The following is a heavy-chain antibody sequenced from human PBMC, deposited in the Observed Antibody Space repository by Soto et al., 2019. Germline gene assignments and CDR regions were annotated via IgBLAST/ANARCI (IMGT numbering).Heavy chain of an antibody. CDR2: IKSKTDGGTT. CDR1: GFTFSNAW. Sequence: AGGSLRLSCAASGFTFSNAWMNWVRQAPGKGLEWVGRIKSKTDGGTTDYAAPVKGRFTISRDDSKNTLYLQMNSLKTEDTAVYYCTTDRGYSYGYVYFDYWGQGTLVTV. J-gene: IGHJ4*02. V-gene: IGHV3-15*07. D-gene: IGHD5-18*01. CDR3: TTDRGYSYGYVYFDY.